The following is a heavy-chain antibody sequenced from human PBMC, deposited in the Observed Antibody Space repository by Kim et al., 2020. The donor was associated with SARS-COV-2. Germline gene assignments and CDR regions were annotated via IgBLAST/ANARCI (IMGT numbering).Heavy chain of an antibody. Sequence: GGSLRLSCAASGFTFSSYSMNWVRQAPGKGLEWVSSISSSSSYIYYADSVKGRFTISRDNAKNSLYLQMNSLRAEDTAVYYCARAPDDYGDYDYFDYWGQGTLVTVSS. J-gene: IGHJ4*02. CDR3: ARAPDDYGDYDYFDY. CDR2: ISSSSSYI. V-gene: IGHV3-21*01. D-gene: IGHD4-17*01. CDR1: GFTFSSYS.